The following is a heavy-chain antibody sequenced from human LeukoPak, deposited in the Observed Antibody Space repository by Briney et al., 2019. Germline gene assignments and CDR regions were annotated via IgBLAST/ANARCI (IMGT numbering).Heavy chain of an antibody. CDR2: VIPIFGTA. CDR1: GGTFSSYA. J-gene: IGHJ3*02. Sequence: GASVKVSCKASGGTFSSYAISWVRQAPGQGLEWMGGVIPIFGTANYAQKFQGRVTITADESTSTAYMELSSLRSEDTAVYYCARHPTVRVGHAFDIWGQGTMVTVSS. CDR3: ARHPTVRVGHAFDI. D-gene: IGHD4-17*01. V-gene: IGHV1-69*13.